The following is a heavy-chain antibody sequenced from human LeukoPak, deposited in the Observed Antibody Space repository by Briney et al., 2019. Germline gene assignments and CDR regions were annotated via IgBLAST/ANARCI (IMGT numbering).Heavy chain of an antibody. CDR2: ISGSGDYT. D-gene: IGHD5-12*01. CDR1: GFTFNSYA. J-gene: IGHJ4*02. Sequence: GGSLRLSCAASGFTFNSYAMSWVRQAPGKGLEWVSAISGSGDYTYYADSVKGRVTISRDNSENTLSLQMNSLRAEDTAVYYCAAKGNGYTGIYVFAHWGRGTLVTVSS. V-gene: IGHV3-23*01. CDR3: AAKGNGYTGIYVFAH.